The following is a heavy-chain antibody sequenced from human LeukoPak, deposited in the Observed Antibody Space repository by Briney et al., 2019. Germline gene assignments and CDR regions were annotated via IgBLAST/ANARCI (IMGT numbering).Heavy chain of an antibody. D-gene: IGHD3-16*02. CDR2: ISSDSSCI. V-gene: IGHV3-21*01. Sequence: PGGSLRLSCAASGFTFSSYSMNWIRQAPGKGLEWVSSISSDSSCIYYADSLKGRFTISRDNAKNSLYLQMNSLSTEDTAVYYCARDFRRISEYWGQGTLVTVSS. CDR3: ARDFRRISEY. J-gene: IGHJ4*02. CDR1: GFTFSSYS.